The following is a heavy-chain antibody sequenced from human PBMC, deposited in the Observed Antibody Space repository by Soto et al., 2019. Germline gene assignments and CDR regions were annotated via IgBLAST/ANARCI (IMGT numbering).Heavy chain of an antibody. CDR3: ARMSTFGSASSLDP. CDR2: MNPGSGDT. CDR1: GYSFTNND. D-gene: IGHD3-10*01. J-gene: IGHJ5*02. Sequence: APVRASCKASGYSFTNNDVTWVRQATGQGREWMGWMNPGSGDTGYAQKFQSRVTMTRDISIATAYMELSSLRSDFSSISYSARMSTFGSASSLDPRSQRPLVTV. V-gene: IGHV1-8*01.